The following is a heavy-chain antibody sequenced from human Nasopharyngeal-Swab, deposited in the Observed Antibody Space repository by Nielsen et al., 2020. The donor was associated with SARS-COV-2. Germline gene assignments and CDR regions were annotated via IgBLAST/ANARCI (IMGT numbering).Heavy chain of an antibody. CDR2: MNPNSGNT. Sequence: ASVKVSCKASGYTFTSYDINWVRQATEQGLEWMGWMNPNSGNTGYAQKFQGRVTMTRNTSISTAYMELSSLRSEDTAVYYCARGFLRSLGGSYYYYGMDVWGQGTTVTVSS. CDR1: GYTFTSYD. J-gene: IGHJ6*02. CDR3: ARGFLRSLGGSYYYYGMDV. D-gene: IGHD2/OR15-2a*01. V-gene: IGHV1-8*01.